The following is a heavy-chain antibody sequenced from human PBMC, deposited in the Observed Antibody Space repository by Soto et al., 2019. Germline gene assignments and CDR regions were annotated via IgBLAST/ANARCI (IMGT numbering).Heavy chain of an antibody. CDR2: IYPGDSDT. CDR3: ARLHGYCSSTSCFYFDY. J-gene: IGHJ4*02. CDR1: GYSFTSYW. Sequence: GESLKISCKGSGYSFTSYWIGWVRQMPGKGLEWMGIIYPGDSDTRYSPSFQGQVTISADKPISTAYLQWSSLKASDTAMYYCARLHGYCSSTSCFYFDYWGQGTLVTVSS. V-gene: IGHV5-51*01. D-gene: IGHD2-2*03.